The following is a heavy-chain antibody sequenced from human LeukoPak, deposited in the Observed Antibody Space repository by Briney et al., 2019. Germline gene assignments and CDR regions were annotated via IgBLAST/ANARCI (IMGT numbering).Heavy chain of an antibody. CDR1: GGSVSSGSYY. CDR2: IYTSGST. D-gene: IGHD3-10*01. Sequence: SETLSLTCTVSGGSVSSGSYYWTWIRQPAGKGLEWIGRIYTSGSTNYNPSLKSRVTISVDTSKNQLSLKLSSVTAADTAVYYCASLVRGVIYYWGQGTLVTVSS. V-gene: IGHV4-61*02. CDR3: ASLVRGVIYY. J-gene: IGHJ4*02.